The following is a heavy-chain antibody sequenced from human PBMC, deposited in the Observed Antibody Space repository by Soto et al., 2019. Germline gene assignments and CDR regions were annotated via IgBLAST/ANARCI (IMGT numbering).Heavy chain of an antibody. V-gene: IGHV1-18*01. Sequence: ASVKVSSKASGYTFTSYGISWVRQAPGQGLEWMGWISAYNGNTNYAQKLQGRVTMTTDTSTSTAYMELRSLRSDDTAVYYCARKMKGIYHYYYYYGMDVWGQGTTVTVSS. J-gene: IGHJ6*02. CDR3: ARKMKGIYHYYYYYGMDV. CDR2: ISAYNGNT. CDR1: GYTFTSYG.